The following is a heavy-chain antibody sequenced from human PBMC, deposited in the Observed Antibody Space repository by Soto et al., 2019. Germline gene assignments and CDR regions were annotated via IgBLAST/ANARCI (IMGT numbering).Heavy chain of an antibody. Sequence: GGSLRLSCAASGFTFSSYAMSWVRQAPGKGLEWVSAISGSGGSTYYADSVKGRFTISRDNSKNTLYLQMNSLRAEDTAVYYCAKDLFGMVAAPRTGYYYYYYGMDVWGQGTTVTVSS. J-gene: IGHJ6*02. CDR1: GFTFSSYA. V-gene: IGHV3-23*01. CDR2: ISGSGGST. D-gene: IGHD2-15*01. CDR3: AKDLFGMVAAPRTGYYYYYYGMDV.